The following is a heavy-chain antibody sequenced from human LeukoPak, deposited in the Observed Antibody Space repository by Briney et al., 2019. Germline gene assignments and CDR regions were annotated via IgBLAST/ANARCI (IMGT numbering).Heavy chain of an antibody. V-gene: IGHV3-33*01. CDR2: IWYDGSNK. CDR1: GFTFSTYG. D-gene: IGHD1-7*01. Sequence: GGSLRLSCAASGFTFSTYGMHWVRQAPGKGLEWVAVIWYDGSNKYYADSVTGRFTISRDNSRSTLYLQMDSLRAEDTAVYYCARNPTATGTTGLYPTYWGQGTLVTVSS. J-gene: IGHJ4*02. CDR3: ARNPTATGTTGLYPTY.